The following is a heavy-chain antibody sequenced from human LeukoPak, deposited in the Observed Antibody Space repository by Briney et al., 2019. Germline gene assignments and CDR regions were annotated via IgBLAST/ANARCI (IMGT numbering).Heavy chain of an antibody. CDR1: GGSFSGYY. J-gene: IGHJ4*02. Sequence: SETLSLTCAVYGGSFSGYYWSWIRQPPGKGLECIGEINHSGSTNYNPSLKSRVTISVDTSKNQFSLKLSSVTAADTAVYYCARCDFWSGYSHDYWGQGTLVTVSS. V-gene: IGHV4-34*01. D-gene: IGHD3-3*01. CDR3: ARCDFWSGYSHDY. CDR2: INHSGST.